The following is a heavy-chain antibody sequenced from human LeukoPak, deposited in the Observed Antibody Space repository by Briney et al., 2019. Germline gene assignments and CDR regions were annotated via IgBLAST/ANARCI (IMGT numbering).Heavy chain of an antibody. J-gene: IGHJ4*02. Sequence: SETLSLTCAVSDYSFSSGYYWGWIRQPPGKGLEWIGTIYHSGSTYYSPSLKSRVTISVDTSKNQFSLKLSSVTAAGTAVYYCASYGGIHFDYWGQGTLVTVSS. CDR1: DYSFSSGYY. CDR3: ASYGGIHFDY. CDR2: IYHSGST. D-gene: IGHD4-23*01. V-gene: IGHV4-38-2*01.